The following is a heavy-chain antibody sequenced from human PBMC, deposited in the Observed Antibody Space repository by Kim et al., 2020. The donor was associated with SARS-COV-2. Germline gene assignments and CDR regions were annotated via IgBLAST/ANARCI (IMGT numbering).Heavy chain of an antibody. CDR3: AKDRNYYDSSGGAFDI. Sequence: GGSLRLSCAASGFTFDDYAMHWVRQAPGKGLEWVSGISWNSGSIGYADSVKGRFTISRDNAKNSLYLQMNSLRAEDTALYYCAKDRNYYDSSGGAFDICGQGTMVTVSS. CDR1: GFTFDDYA. CDR2: ISWNSGSI. J-gene: IGHJ3*02. D-gene: IGHD3-22*01. V-gene: IGHV3-9*01.